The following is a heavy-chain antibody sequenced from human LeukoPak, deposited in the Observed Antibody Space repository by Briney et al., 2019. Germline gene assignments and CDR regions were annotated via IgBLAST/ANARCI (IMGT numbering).Heavy chain of an antibody. CDR1: GGTFSSYA. CDR2: INPSGGST. CDR3: ARDPPYCSGGSCYSGWFDP. D-gene: IGHD2-15*01. V-gene: IGHV1-46*01. J-gene: IGHJ5*02. Sequence: ASVKVSCKASGGTFSSYAISWVRQAPGQGLEWMGIINPSGGSTSYAQKFQGRVTMTRDMSTSTVYMELSSLRSEDTAVYYCARDPPYCSGGSCYSGWFDPWGQGTLVTVSS.